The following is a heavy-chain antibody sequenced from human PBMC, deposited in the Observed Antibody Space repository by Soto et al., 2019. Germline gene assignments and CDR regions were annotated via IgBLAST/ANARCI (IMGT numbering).Heavy chain of an antibody. D-gene: IGHD1-26*01. J-gene: IGHJ6*02. CDR1: GGSISSYY. CDR2: IYNSDST. CDR3: ERGWWEREGSLMDV. Sequence: TLSLTCTVSGGSISSYYWSWIRQPPGKGLECLGYIYNSDSTNYNPSFKSRITISVDTSKNQFSLTLSSMTAADTAVYYCERGWWEREGSLMDVWGQGTTVTAP. V-gene: IGHV4-4*09.